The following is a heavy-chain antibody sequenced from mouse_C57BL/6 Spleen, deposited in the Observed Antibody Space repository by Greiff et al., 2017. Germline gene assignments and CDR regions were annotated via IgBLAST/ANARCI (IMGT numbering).Heavy chain of an antibody. CDR1: GYTFTSYG. Sequence: QVQLQQSGAELVMPGASVTLSCKASGYTFTSYGMHWVKQRPGQGLEWIGEIDPSDSYTYYNQKFKGKATLTVDKSSSTAYMQLSSLLSYDSAVYYCARRHNDYDYAMDYWGQGTSVTVSS. CDR2: IDPSDSYT. D-gene: IGHD2-4*01. CDR3: ARRHNDYDYAMDY. J-gene: IGHJ4*01. V-gene: IGHV1-69*01.